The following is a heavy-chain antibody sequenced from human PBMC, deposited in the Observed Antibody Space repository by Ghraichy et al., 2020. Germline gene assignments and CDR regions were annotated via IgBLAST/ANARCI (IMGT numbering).Heavy chain of an antibody. V-gene: IGHV4-34*01. CDR2: INHRGST. D-gene: IGHD3-9*01. CDR1: GGSFSNYY. CDR3: ASTSYDILTGYQPLDT. J-gene: IGHJ5*02. Sequence: SETLSLTCAVSGGSFSNYYWTWVRQPPGKGLQWIGEINHRGSTNYNPSLKSRVTISLDTSRNKFSLKLNSVTAADTAVYYCASTSYDILTGYQPLDTWGQGTLVTDSS.